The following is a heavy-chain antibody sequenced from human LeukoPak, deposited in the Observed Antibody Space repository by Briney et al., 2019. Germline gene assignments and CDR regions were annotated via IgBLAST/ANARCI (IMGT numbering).Heavy chain of an antibody. V-gene: IGHV3-23*01. CDR1: GFTFNNYA. Sequence: GGSLRLSCAASGFTFNNYAMSWVRQAPGKGLEWVSAISGSGGSTYYADSVKGRFTISRDNSKNTLYLQMNNLRAGDTAVYYCARRGSYYPFDYWGQGTLVTVSP. J-gene: IGHJ4*02. CDR2: ISGSGGST. CDR3: ARRGSYYPFDY. D-gene: IGHD1-26*01.